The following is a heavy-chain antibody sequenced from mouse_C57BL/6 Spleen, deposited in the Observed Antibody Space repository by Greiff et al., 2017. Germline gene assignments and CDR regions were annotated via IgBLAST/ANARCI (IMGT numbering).Heavy chain of an antibody. CDR2: IWTGGGT. CDR3: ARKVSQLGLYAMDY. D-gene: IGHD4-1*02. V-gene: IGHV2-9-1*01. J-gene: IGHJ4*01. CDR1: GFSLTSYA. Sequence: VQLVESGPGLVAPSQSLSITCTVSGFSLTSYAISWVRQPPGKGLEWLGVIWTGGGTNYNSALKSRLSISKDNSKSQVFLKMNSLQTDDTARYYCARKVSQLGLYAMDYWGQGTSVTVSS.